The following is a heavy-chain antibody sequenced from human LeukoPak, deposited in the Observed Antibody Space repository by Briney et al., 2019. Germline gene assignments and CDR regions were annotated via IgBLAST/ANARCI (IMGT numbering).Heavy chain of an antibody. CDR3: AGRGIVGATARAGGY. V-gene: IGHV3-21*01. D-gene: IGHD1-26*01. CDR2: ISSSSSYI. J-gene: IGHJ4*02. Sequence: GGSLRLSCAASGFTFSSYSMNWVRQAPGKGLEWVSSISSSSSYIYYADSVKGRFTISRDNAKNSLYLQMNSLRAEDTAVYYCAGRGIVGATARAGGYWGQGTLVTVSS. CDR1: GFTFSSYS.